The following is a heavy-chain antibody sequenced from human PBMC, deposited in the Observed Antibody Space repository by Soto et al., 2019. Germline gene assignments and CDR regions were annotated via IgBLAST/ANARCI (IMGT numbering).Heavy chain of an antibody. D-gene: IGHD6-13*01. CDR2: INPNSGGT. V-gene: IGHV1-2*04. CDR1: GYTFTGYY. Sequence: ASVKISCKASGYTFTGYYMHWVRQAPGQGLEWMGWINPNSGGTNYAQKFQGWVTMTRDTSISTAYMELSRLRSDDTAVYYCAREYSSSWYYYGMDVWGQGTKVTVSS. J-gene: IGHJ6*02. CDR3: AREYSSSWYYYGMDV.